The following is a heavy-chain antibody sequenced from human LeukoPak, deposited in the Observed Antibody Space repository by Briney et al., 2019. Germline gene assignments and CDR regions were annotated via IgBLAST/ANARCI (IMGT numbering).Heavy chain of an antibody. J-gene: IGHJ4*02. CDR1: GFSLSTRGMC. Sequence: SGPALIHPTPPPTLTFTFSGFSLSTRGMCGSWIRQPPGKALEWLALIDWDDDKYYSTSLKTRLTISKNTSKNQVVLTMTNVDPVDTATYYCARYYYDSSGYSFDYWGQGTLVTVSS. CDR2: IDWDDDK. D-gene: IGHD3-22*01. V-gene: IGHV2-70*01. CDR3: ARYYYDSSGYSFDY.